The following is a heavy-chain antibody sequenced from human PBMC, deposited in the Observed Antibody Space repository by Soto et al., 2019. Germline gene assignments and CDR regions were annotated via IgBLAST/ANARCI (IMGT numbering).Heavy chain of an antibody. CDR3: ASDLKDGMDV. Sequence: EVQLVESGGGLVKPGGSLRLSCAASGFTFSSYSMNWVRQAPGKGLEWVSCISSRGNFIYYADSLKGRFTISRDNTKNSLYLQMNPLRAEDTAVYFCASDLKDGMDVWGQGTTVTVSS. D-gene: IGHD3-9*01. CDR1: GFTFSSYS. CDR2: ISSRGNFI. V-gene: IGHV3-21*01. J-gene: IGHJ6*02.